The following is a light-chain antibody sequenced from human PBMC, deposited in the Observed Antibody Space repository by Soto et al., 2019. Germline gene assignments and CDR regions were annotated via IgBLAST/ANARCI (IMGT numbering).Light chain of an antibody. CDR2: DVT. Sequence: QSLLPQPPSVLGSPGQSITISCTGTKSDVGRYNYVSWYQQYPGRAPKLIIFDVTNRPSGVSHRFSGSKSGNTASLTISGLQAEDEADYYCNSYTGTSARYAFGTGTKVTVL. J-gene: IGLJ1*01. V-gene: IGLV2-14*03. CDR3: NSYTGTSARYA. CDR1: KSDVGRYNY.